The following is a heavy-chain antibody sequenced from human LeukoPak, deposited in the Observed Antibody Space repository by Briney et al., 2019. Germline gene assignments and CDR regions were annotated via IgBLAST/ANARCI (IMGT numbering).Heavy chain of an antibody. V-gene: IGHV4-59*01. CDR3: ARVGSSSWYGDFDP. CDR2: IYYSGST. D-gene: IGHD6-13*01. J-gene: IGHJ5*02. Sequence: SETLSLTCAVYGGSFSGYYWSWIRQPPGKGLEWIGYIYYSGSTNYNPSLKSRVTISVDTSKNQFSLKLSSVTAADTAVYYCARVGSSSWYGDFDPWGQGTLVTVSS. CDR1: GGSFSGYY.